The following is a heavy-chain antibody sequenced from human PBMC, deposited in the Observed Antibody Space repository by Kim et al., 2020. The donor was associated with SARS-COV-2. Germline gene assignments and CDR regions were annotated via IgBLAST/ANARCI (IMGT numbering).Heavy chain of an antibody. V-gene: IGHV4-30-2*01. CDR2: IYHSGST. Sequence: SETLSLTCAVSGGSISSGGYSWSWIRQPPGKGLEWIGYIYHSGSTYYNPSLKSRVTISVDRSKNQFSLKLSSVTAADTAVYYCARSITMVRGVVYNWFDPWGQGTLVTVSS. CDR1: GGSISSGGYS. J-gene: IGHJ5*02. CDR3: ARSITMVRGVVYNWFDP. D-gene: IGHD3-10*01.